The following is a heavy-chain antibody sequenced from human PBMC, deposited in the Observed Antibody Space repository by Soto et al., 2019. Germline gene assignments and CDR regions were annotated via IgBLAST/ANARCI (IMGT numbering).Heavy chain of an antibody. V-gene: IGHV2-5*02. CDR3: AHSCNLITEDAQVGDFDY. D-gene: IGHD3-10*01. Sequence: QINLKESGPTLVKPTQTLTLTCSFSGFSLITAGVGVGWVRQSPGEALEWLALIYWDDDERYSPSLKTRLTITKDLSKNQVVLIMTNMAPVDTATYYCAHSCNLITEDAQVGDFDYWGQGTLVTVSS. J-gene: IGHJ4*02. CDR2: IYWDDDE. CDR1: GFSLITAGVG.